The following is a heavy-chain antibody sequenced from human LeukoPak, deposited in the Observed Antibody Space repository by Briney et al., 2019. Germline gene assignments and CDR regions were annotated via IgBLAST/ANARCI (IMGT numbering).Heavy chain of an antibody. D-gene: IGHD3-22*01. J-gene: IGHJ4*02. V-gene: IGHV3-30*03. Sequence: GGSLRLSCAASGFTFSTYGMHWVRQAPGKGLEWVAVISYDGSNEYYADSVKGRFTISRDNSKSTLYLQMNSLRAEDTAVYYCARTTYYYDSSGYPGLYYFDYWGQGTLVTVSS. CDR1: GFTFSTYG. CDR3: ARTTYYYDSSGYPGLYYFDY. CDR2: ISYDGSNE.